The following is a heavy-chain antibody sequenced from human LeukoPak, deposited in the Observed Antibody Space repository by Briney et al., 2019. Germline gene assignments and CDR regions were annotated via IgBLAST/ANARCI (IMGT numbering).Heavy chain of an antibody. V-gene: IGHV3-30*02. CDR3: AKGLVWSGYPRRMDV. D-gene: IGHD3-3*01. Sequence: GGSLRLSCAASGFTFSSYGMHWVRQAPGKGLEWVAFIRYDGSNKYYADSVKGRFTISRDNSKNTLYLQMNSLRAEDTAVYYSAKGLVWSGYPRRMDVWGKGTTVTVSS. CDR2: IRYDGSNK. CDR1: GFTFSSYG. J-gene: IGHJ6*03.